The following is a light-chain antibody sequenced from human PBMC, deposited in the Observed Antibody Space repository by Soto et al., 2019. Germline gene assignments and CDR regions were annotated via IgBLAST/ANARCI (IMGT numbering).Light chain of an antibody. CDR2: AAS. CDR1: QGISSS. CDR3: QQLNNYPDT. V-gene: IGKV1-9*01. J-gene: IGKJ2*01. Sequence: DIQLTQSPSFLTSSLGDRVTITCRASQGISSSLGWYQQKPGKAPTLLIYAASTLHSGVPSRFSGSGSGTEFTLTISSLQPEDFATYYCQQLNNYPDTFGQGTKLEIK.